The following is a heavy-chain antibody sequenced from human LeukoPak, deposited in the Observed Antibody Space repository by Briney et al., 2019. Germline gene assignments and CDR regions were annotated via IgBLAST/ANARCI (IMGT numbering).Heavy chain of an antibody. D-gene: IGHD3-10*01. CDR2: IRYDGSNK. V-gene: IGHV3-30*02. Sequence: PGGSLRLSCAASGFTFSSYGMHWVRQAPGKGLEWVAFIRYDGSNKYYADSVKGRFTISRDNSKNTLYLQMNSLRAEDTAVYYCAKDLSVVRGVGNFDYWGQGTLVTVSS. J-gene: IGHJ4*02. CDR3: AKDLSVVRGVGNFDY. CDR1: GFTFSSYG.